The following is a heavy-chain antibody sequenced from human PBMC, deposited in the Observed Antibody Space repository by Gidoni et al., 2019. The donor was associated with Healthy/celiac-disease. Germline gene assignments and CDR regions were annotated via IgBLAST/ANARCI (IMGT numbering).Heavy chain of an antibody. CDR3: AHRAVAGTFDY. D-gene: IGHD6-19*01. V-gene: IGHV2-5*02. Sequence: QITLKESGLTLVKPTQTLTLTCTFSGFSLSTRGVGVGLIRQPPGKALEWLALIYWDDDKRSSPSLKSRLTITKDTSKNQVVLTMTNMDPVDTATYYCAHRAVAGTFDYWGQGTLVTVSS. CDR2: IYWDDDK. CDR1: GFSLSTRGVG. J-gene: IGHJ4*02.